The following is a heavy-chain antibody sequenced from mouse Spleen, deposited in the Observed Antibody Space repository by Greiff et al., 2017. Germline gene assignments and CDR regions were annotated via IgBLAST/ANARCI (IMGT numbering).Heavy chain of an antibody. CDR3: VREDDYDPFYYAMDY. Sequence: EVKVVESGGGLVQPKGSLKLSCAASGFTFNTYAMHWVRQAPGKGLEWVARIRSKSSDYATYYADSVKDRFTISRDDSQSMLYLQMNNLKTEDTAMYYCVREDDYDPFYYAMDYWGQGTSVTVSS. V-gene: IGHV10-3*01. J-gene: IGHJ4*01. CDR1: GFTFNTYA. CDR2: IRSKSSDYAT. D-gene: IGHD2-4*01.